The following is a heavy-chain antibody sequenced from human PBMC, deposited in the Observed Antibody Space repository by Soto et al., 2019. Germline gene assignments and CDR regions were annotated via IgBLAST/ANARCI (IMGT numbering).Heavy chain of an antibody. V-gene: IGHV1-46*02. CDR1: GYPFNTYC. CDR3: ARGGHIAVVTDSFDS. CDR2: IHPSGGGS. Sequence: ASVKVSCKSSGYPFNTYCLHWVRQAPGQGLEWMGMIHPSGGGSTYAQKFLGRVTMTMDSSTSTVFMELTSLRSADTAVYYCARGGHIAVVTDSFDSWGQGTLVTVPQ. J-gene: IGHJ4*02. D-gene: IGHD2-21*02.